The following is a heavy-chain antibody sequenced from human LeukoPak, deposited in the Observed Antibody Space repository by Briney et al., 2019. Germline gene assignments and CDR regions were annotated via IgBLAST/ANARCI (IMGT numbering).Heavy chain of an antibody. V-gene: IGHV1-2*02. J-gene: IGHJ4*02. CDR3: ASLGYCSSTSCNNFDY. CDR2: INPNSGGT. D-gene: IGHD2-2*02. Sequence: GASVKVSCKASGYTFTGYYMHWVRQAPGQGLEWMGWINPNSGGTNYARKFQGRVTMTRDTSISTAYMELSRLRSDDTAVYYCASLGYCSSTSCNNFDYWGQGTLVTVSS. CDR1: GYTFTGYY.